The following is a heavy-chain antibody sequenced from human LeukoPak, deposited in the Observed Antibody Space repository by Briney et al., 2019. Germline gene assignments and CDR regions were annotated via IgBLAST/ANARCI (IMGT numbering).Heavy chain of an antibody. J-gene: IGHJ5*02. Sequence: ASVKVSCKASGYSFIDYYAHYMHWVRQAPGQGLEWMGWINPSNGDTNIPQEFQDRVTMTRDTSITTGYMELSRLTSDDTAVYYCARAQQQPTKNNWFDPWGQGTLVTVSS. CDR2: INPSNGDT. D-gene: IGHD6-13*01. CDR3: ARAQQQPTKNNWFDP. CDR1: GYSFIDYYAHY. V-gene: IGHV1-2*02.